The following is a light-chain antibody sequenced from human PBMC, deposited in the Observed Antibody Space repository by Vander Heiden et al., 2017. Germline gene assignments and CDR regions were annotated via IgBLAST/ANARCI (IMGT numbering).Light chain of an antibody. V-gene: IGKV4-1*01. Sequence: DIVITQSPHSLAVSLGERATINCKSSQSVLYSSNNKNYLAWYQQKPGQPPKLLIYWASTRESGVPDRFSGSGSGTDFTLTISSLQAEDVAVYYCQQYYSTPSYTFGQGTKLEIK. CDR2: WAS. CDR1: QSVLYSSNNKNY. J-gene: IGKJ2*01. CDR3: QQYYSTPSYT.